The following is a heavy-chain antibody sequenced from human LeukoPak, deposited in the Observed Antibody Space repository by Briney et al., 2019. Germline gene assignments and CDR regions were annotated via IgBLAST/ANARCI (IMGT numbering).Heavy chain of an antibody. Sequence: GGSLTLSCAASGFTFSSYGMNWLRQAPGKGLEWVSYISSSGSNIYYADSVKGRFTISRDNAKNSLYLQMNSLRAEDTAVYYCAELGITMIGGVWGKGTTITISA. J-gene: IGHJ6*04. CDR2: ISSSGSNI. V-gene: IGHV3-48*04. CDR3: AELGITMIGGV. D-gene: IGHD3-10*02. CDR1: GFTFSSYG.